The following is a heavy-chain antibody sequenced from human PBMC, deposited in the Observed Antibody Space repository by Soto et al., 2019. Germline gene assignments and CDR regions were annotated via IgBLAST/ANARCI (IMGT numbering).Heavy chain of an antibody. Sequence: PSETLCLTCAVYGGSFSGYYWSWIRQPPGKGLEWIGEINHSGSTNYNPSLKSRVTISVDTSKNQFSLKLSSVTAADTAVYYCAIVGELVGKVLDYWGQGTLVTGSS. J-gene: IGHJ4*02. D-gene: IGHD3-10*01. V-gene: IGHV4-34*01. CDR1: GGSFSGYY. CDR2: INHSGST. CDR3: AIVGELVGKVLDY.